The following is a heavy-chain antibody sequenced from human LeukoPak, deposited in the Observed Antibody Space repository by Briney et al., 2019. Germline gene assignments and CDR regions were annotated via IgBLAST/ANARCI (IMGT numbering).Heavy chain of an antibody. CDR3: AKMYSSGWAEFDY. V-gene: IGHV3-23*01. D-gene: IGHD6-19*01. CDR1: GFTFSGCA. CDR2: ISGSGGST. J-gene: IGHJ4*02. Sequence: GGSLRLSCAASGFTFSGCAMSWVRQAPGKGLEWVSAISGSGGSTYYADSVKGRFTISRDNSKNTLYLQMNSLRAEDTAVYYCAKMYSSGWAEFDYWGQGTLVTVSS.